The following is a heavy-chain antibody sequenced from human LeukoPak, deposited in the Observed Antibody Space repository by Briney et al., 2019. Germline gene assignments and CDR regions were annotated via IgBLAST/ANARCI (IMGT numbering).Heavy chain of an antibody. J-gene: IGHJ4*02. CDR2: IYTSGST. D-gene: IGHD2/OR15-2a*01. V-gene: IGHV4-61*02. Sequence: SETLSLTCTVSGGSISSGSYYWSWIRQPAGKGLEWIGRIYTSGSTNYNPSLKSRVTISVDTSKNQFSLKLSSVTAANTAVYYCAIEEPSSMPCVYWGQGTLVTVSS. CDR1: GGSISSGSYY. CDR3: AIEEPSSMPCVY.